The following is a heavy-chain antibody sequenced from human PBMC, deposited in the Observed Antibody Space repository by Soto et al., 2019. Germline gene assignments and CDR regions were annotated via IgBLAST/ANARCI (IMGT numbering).Heavy chain of an antibody. CDR2: IYHSGST. V-gene: IGHV4-30-2*01. Sequence: SETLSHTCAVSGGSISRCGYSWSWIRQPPGKGLEWIGYIYHSGSTYYNPSLKSRVTISVDRSKNQFSLKLSSVTAADTAVYYCARVGLMVYATFYYRGQRTLVTVS. CDR3: ARVGLMVYATFYY. J-gene: IGHJ4*02. D-gene: IGHD2-8*01. CDR1: GGSISRCGYS.